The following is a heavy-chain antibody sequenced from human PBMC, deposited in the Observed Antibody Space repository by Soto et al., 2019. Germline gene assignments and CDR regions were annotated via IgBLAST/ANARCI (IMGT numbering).Heavy chain of an antibody. CDR1: GGSISSYY. D-gene: IGHD2-2*01. CDR3: ARHGVDIVVVPAAIQDSWFDP. J-gene: IGHJ5*02. Sequence: ASETLSLTCTVSGGSISSYYWSWIRQPPGKGLEWIGYIYYSGSTYYNPSLKSRVTISVDTSKNQFPLKLSSVTAADTAVYYCARHGVDIVVVPAAIQDSWFDPWGQGTLVTVSS. V-gene: IGHV4-59*04. CDR2: IYYSGST.